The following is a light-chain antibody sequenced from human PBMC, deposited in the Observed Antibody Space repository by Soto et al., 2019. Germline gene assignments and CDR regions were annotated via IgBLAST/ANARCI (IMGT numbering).Light chain of an antibody. Sequence: DIQMTQSPSSLSASEGDRVTITCRASQSISSYLNWYQQKPGKAPKLLIYAASSLQSGVPSRFSGSGSGTDFTLTISCLQSEDFATYYCQQYYSFPLTFGGGTKVDIK. CDR1: QSISSY. V-gene: IGKV1-39*01. CDR2: AAS. CDR3: QQYYSFPLT. J-gene: IGKJ4*01.